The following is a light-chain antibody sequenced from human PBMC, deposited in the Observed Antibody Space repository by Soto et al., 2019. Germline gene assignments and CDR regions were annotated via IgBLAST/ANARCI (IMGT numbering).Light chain of an antibody. CDR2: GAS. Sequence: EIVLTQSPGTLSLSPGERATLSCRASQSVTSSYLAWYQRKPGQAPRLLIYGASNRATGIPDRFSGSGSGTDFRLTISRLAPEDFAVYYCLQAGDSLLTFGGGTTVAMK. J-gene: IGKJ4*01. V-gene: IGKV3-20*01. CDR3: LQAGDSLLT. CDR1: QSVTSSY.